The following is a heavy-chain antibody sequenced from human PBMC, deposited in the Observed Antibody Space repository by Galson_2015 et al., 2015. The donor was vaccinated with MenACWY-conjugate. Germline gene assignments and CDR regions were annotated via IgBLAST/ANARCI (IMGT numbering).Heavy chain of an antibody. J-gene: IGHJ6*02. D-gene: IGHD2-2*01. Sequence: SVKVSCKASGGTFSSYAISWVRQAPGKGLEWMGRIIPMVGRVNYAQKFQGRVTINADKSTSTAYMELTSLRSEDTAVYYCARGADIVVVPASSPQYCMDVWGQ. CDR2: IIPMVGRV. CDR3: ARGADIVVVPASSPQYCMDV. CDR1: GGTFSSYA. V-gene: IGHV1-69*04.